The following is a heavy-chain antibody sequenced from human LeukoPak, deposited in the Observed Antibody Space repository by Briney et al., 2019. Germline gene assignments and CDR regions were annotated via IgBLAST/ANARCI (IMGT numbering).Heavy chain of an antibody. CDR1: GGSISSGDYH. CDR2: IYYSGST. V-gene: IGHV4-30-4*01. J-gene: IGHJ4*02. D-gene: IGHD5-18*01. Sequence: SETLSLTCTVSGGSISSGDYHWSWIRQPPGKGLEWIGYIYYSGSTYYNPSLKSRVTISVDTSKNQFSLKLSSVTAADTAVYYCARARGYSYGSPFDYWGQGTLVTVSS. CDR3: ARARGYSYGSPFDY.